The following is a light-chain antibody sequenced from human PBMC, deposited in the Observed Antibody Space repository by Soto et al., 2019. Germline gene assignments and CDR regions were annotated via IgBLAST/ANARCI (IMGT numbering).Light chain of an antibody. CDR3: CSYAGSYTWV. J-gene: IGLJ3*02. CDR1: SSDVGSYKY. Sequence: QSALTQPRSVSGSPGQSVTISCTGTSSDVGSYKYVSWYQQHPGKAPKLMIYDVSKRASGVPDRLSGSKSGNTASLTISGLQAEDEGDYYCCSYAGSYTWVFGGGTKLTVL. V-gene: IGLV2-11*01. CDR2: DVS.